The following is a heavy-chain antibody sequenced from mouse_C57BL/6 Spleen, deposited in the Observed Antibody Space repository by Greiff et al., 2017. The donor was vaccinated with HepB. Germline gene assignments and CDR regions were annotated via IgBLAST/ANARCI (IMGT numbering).Heavy chain of an antibody. V-gene: IGHV1-81*01. Sequence: VQLQQSGAELARPGASVKLSCKASGYTFTSYGISWVKQRTGQGLEWIGEIYPRSGNTYYNEKFKGKATLTADKSSSTAYMELRSLTSEDSAVYFCARSTFITTVVATSDYAMDYWGQGTSVTVSS. CDR1: GYTFTSYG. J-gene: IGHJ4*01. CDR3: ARSTFITTVVATSDYAMDY. D-gene: IGHD1-1*01. CDR2: IYPRSGNT.